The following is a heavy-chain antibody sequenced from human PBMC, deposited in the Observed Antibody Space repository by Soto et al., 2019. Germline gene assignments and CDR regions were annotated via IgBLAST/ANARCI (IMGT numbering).Heavy chain of an antibody. CDR3: ARGSGGIFGAYRFED. CDR1: GGSISSNY. Sequence: VQLQESGPGLVRPSETLSLTCTVSGGSISSNYWSWLRQPPGKGLEWIGYIYYSGSTNYNPSLKSRVTIAVDRSGHQFALKLTSVTAADTAVYYCARGSGGIFGAYRFEDWGEGTLVAVSS. J-gene: IGHJ4*02. CDR2: IYYSGST. D-gene: IGHD3-3*01. V-gene: IGHV4-59*12.